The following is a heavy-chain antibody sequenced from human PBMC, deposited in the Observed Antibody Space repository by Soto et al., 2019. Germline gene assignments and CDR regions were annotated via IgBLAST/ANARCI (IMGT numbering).Heavy chain of an antibody. D-gene: IGHD1-26*01. CDR1: GLTVSTNY. Sequence: PGGSLRLSCAASGLTVSTNYVSWVRQAPGKGLEWVSVIYSGGNTYYADSVKGRFTISRDSSKNTVDLQMNSLRAEDTAVYFCARASGSRAFDNWGQGTLVTVSS. CDR2: IYSGGNT. J-gene: IGHJ4*02. CDR3: ARASGSRAFDN. V-gene: IGHV3-53*01.